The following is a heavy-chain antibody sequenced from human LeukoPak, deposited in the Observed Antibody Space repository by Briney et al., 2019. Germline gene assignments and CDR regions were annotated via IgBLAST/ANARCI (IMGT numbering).Heavy chain of an antibody. CDR3: ARVWNYVSLDY. V-gene: IGHV3-74*01. CDR2: INSDGSST. D-gene: IGHD1-7*01. CDR1: GFTFSSYW. J-gene: IGHJ4*02. Sequence: GGSLRLSCAASGFTFSSYWMHWVRQAPGKGLVWVSRINSDGSSTSYADSAKGRFTISRDNAKNTLYLQMNSPRAEDTAVYYCARVWNYVSLDYWGQGTLVTVSS.